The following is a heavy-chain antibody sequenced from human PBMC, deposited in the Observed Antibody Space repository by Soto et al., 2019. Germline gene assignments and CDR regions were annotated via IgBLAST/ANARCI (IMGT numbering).Heavy chain of an antibody. CDR2: IIPILGIA. V-gene: IGHV1-69*08. CDR1: GGTFSSYT. D-gene: IGHD2-15*01. CDR3: ARDPLYCSGGSCYDY. J-gene: IGHJ4*02. Sequence: QVQLVQSGAEVKKPGSSVKVSCKASGGTFSSYTISWVRQAPGQGLEWMGRIIPILGIANYAQKFQGRVTITADKSTSTAYMELSSLRSEDTAVYYCARDPLYCSGGSCYDYWGQGTLVTVSS.